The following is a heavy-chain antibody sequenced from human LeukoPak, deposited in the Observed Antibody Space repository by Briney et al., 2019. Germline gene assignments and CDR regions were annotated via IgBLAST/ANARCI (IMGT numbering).Heavy chain of an antibody. CDR1: GFTLSDYW. CDR2: MKQDGSDK. V-gene: IGHV3-7*01. CDR3: AKDTLPIVVVPAAIGY. D-gene: IGHD2-2*02. Sequence: PGGSLRLSCVASGFTLSDYWMSWVRQAPGKGLEWVANMKQDGSDKYYVNSVKGRFTISRDNSKNTLYLQMNSLRAEDTAVYYCAKDTLPIVVVPAAIGYWGQGTLVTVSS. J-gene: IGHJ4*02.